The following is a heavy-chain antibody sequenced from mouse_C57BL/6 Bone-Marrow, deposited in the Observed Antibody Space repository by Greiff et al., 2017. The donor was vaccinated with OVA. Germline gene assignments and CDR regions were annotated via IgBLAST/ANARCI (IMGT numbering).Heavy chain of an antibody. D-gene: IGHD2-5*01. CDR2: IDPETGGT. CDR3: TRGYSNYYAMDY. Sequence: QVQLQQSGAELVRPGASVTLSCKASGYTFTDYEMHWVKQTPVHGLEWIGAIDPETGGTAYNQKFKGKAILTADKSSSTAYMELRSLTSEVSAVYYCTRGYSNYYAMDYCGQGTSVTVSS. J-gene: IGHJ4*01. V-gene: IGHV1-15*01. CDR1: GYTFTDYE.